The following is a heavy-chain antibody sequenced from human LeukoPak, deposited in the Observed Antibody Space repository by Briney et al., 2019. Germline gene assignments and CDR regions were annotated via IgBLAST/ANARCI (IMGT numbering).Heavy chain of an antibody. J-gene: IGHJ4*02. CDR1: GFTFSSYG. CDR3: AKVLDSVNSSWRYYFDY. Sequence: GGSLRLSCAASGFTFSSYGMHWVRQAPGKGLEWVAFIRYDGSNKYYADSVKGRFTISRDNSKNTLYLQMNSLRAEDTAVYYCAKVLDSVNSSWRYYFDYWGQGTLVTVSS. CDR2: IRYDGSNK. D-gene: IGHD6-13*01. V-gene: IGHV3-30*02.